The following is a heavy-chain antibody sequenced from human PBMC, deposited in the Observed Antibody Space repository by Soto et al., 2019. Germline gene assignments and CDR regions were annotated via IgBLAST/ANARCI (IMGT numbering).Heavy chain of an antibody. CDR3: AREGSGWPDAFDI. D-gene: IGHD6-19*01. CDR2: IWYDGGNK. V-gene: IGHV3-33*01. CDR1: GFTFSSYG. J-gene: IGHJ3*02. Sequence: GGSLRLSCAASGFTFSSYGMHWVRQAPGKGLEWVAVIWYDGGNKYYADSVKGRFTISRDNSKNTLYLQMNSLRAEDTAVYYCAREGSGWPDAFDIWGQGTMVTVSS.